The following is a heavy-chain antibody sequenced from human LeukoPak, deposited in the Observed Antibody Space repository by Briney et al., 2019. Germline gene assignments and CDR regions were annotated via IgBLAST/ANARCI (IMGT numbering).Heavy chain of an antibody. CDR3: ARLRDYDFWSGYYQNYYYGMDV. J-gene: IGHJ6*02. D-gene: IGHD3-3*01. CDR2: IYYSGST. V-gene: IGHV4-59*08. Sequence: SETLSLTCTVSGGSISSYYWSWIRQPPGKGLEWIGYIYYSGSTNYNPPLKSRVTISVDTSKNQFSLKLSSVTAADTAVYYCARLRDYDFWSGYYQNYYYGMDVWGQGTTVTVSS. CDR1: GGSISSYY.